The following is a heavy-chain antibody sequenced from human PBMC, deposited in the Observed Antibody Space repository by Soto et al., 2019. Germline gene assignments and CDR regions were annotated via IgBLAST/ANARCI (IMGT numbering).Heavy chain of an antibody. CDR3: AKYYYGSGSYYTGHRYYYMDV. J-gene: IGHJ6*03. CDR1: GFTFSSYA. D-gene: IGHD3-10*01. CDR2: ISGSGGST. Sequence: GGSLRLSCAASGFTFSSYAMSWVRQAPGKGLEWVSAISGSGGSTYYADSVKGRFTISRDNSKNTLYLQMNSLRAEDTAVYYCAKYYYGSGSYYTGHRYYYMDVWGKGTTVTVSS. V-gene: IGHV3-23*01.